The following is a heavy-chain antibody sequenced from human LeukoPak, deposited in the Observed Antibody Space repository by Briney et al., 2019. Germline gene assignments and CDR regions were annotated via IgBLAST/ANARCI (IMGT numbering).Heavy chain of an antibody. J-gene: IGHJ6*03. CDR3: ARGQYVDIVATVYYYYYMDV. Sequence: SETLSLTCAVYGGSFSGYYWSWIRQPPGKGLEWIGEINHSGSTNYNPSLKSRVTISVDTSKNQFSLKLSSVTAADTAVYYCARGQYVDIVATVYYYYYMDVWGKGTTVTVSS. D-gene: IGHD5-12*01. CDR2: INHSGST. CDR1: GGSFSGYY. V-gene: IGHV4-34*01.